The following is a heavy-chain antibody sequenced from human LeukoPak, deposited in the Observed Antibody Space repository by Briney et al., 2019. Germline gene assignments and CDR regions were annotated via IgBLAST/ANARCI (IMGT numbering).Heavy chain of an antibody. CDR3: ARRCSGYSSSSYDY. V-gene: IGHV4-4*09. D-gene: IGHD6-6*01. Sequence: SETLSLTCTVSGGSISSYYWSWMRQPPGKGLEWIGYIYTSGSTNYNPSLKSRVTISVDTSKNQFSLKLSSVTAADTAVYYCARRCSGYSSSSYDYWGQGTLVTVSS. J-gene: IGHJ4*02. CDR1: GGSISSYY. CDR2: IYTSGST.